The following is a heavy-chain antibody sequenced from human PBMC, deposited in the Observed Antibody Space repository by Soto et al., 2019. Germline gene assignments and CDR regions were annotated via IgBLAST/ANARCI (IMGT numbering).Heavy chain of an antibody. D-gene: IGHD2-2*01. J-gene: IGHJ6*02. CDR1: GYSFTDHY. V-gene: IGHV1-2*04. CDR3: VRYPDDFRYGLDV. Sequence: QAQLVQSGADVKKPGASVKVSCKASGYSFTDHYIHWVRQAPGQGFEWLGWINPKSSVTHFAQKFQGWVTKTRDTSINTAYMELTRLKSDDTALYYCVRYPDDFRYGLDVWGQGTTVTVSS. CDR2: INPKSSVT.